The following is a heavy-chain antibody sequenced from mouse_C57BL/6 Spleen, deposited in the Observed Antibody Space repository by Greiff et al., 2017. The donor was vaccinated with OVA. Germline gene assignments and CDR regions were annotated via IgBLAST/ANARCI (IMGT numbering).Heavy chain of an antibody. J-gene: IGHJ1*03. Sequence: QVQLQQPGAELVRPGSSVKLSCKASGYTFTSYWMHWVKQRPIQGLEWIGNIDPSDSETHYNQKFKDKATLTVDKSSSTAYMQLSSLTSEDSAVYYCARTMYGYSWYFDVWGTGTTVTVSS. D-gene: IGHD2-10*02. CDR2: IDPSDSET. V-gene: IGHV1-52*01. CDR1: GYTFTSYW. CDR3: ARTMYGYSWYFDV.